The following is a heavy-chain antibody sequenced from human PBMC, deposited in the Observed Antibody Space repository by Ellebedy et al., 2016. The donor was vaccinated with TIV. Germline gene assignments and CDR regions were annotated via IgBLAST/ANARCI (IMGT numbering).Heavy chain of an antibody. CDR1: GFTFSDYV. J-gene: IGHJ4*01. D-gene: IGHD1-1*01. Sequence: GESLKISCAASGFTFSDYVMAWVRQVPGTGLEWVSAVSKRDGRTFYADSVKGRFSISRDNFKNTLFLQMQSLAAGDTAVYYCTKRADNWGFFDYWGHGTLVTVSS. CDR2: VSKRDGRT. CDR3: TKRADNWGFFDY. V-gene: IGHV3-23*01.